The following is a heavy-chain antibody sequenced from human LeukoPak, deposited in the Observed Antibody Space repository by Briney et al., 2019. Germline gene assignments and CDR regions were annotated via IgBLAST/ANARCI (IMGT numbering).Heavy chain of an antibody. Sequence: GASVKVSCKAFGYSFTGHYMHWVRQAPGQGLEWMGWINPKSGDTNYAQKFQGRVTMTRDTSISTAYMDMSSLRSDDTAVYYCARVRDGYNDAYDIWGQGTMVTVSS. D-gene: IGHD5-24*01. CDR2: INPKSGDT. CDR1: GYSFTGHY. V-gene: IGHV1-2*02. J-gene: IGHJ3*02. CDR3: ARVRDGYNDAYDI.